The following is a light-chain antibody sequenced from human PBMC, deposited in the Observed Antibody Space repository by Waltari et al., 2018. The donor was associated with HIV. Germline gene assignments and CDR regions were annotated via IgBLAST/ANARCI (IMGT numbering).Light chain of an antibody. Sequence: SYVLTQPPSVSGAPGQTARITCGGNNIDGKGVHWYQQKPGYAPVMVIHCDSGRPPGVPERFSGSNSGNTATLPTITVEDGDEAAFYCQVSNINTGHVVFGGGTKLTVL. CDR1: NIDGKG. CDR3: QVSNINTGHVV. J-gene: IGLJ2*01. V-gene: IGLV3-21*02. CDR2: CDS.